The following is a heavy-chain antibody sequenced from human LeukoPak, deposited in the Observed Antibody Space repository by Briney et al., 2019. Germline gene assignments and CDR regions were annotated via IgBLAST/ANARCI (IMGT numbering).Heavy chain of an antibody. Sequence: GASVKVSCKASGYTFTSYAMHWVRQAPGQRLEWMGWINAGNGNTKYSQEFQGRVTMTRDMSTSTVYMELSSLRSEDTAVYYCARGGSSSSSLGLFRNWFDPWGQGTLVTVSS. V-gene: IGHV1-3*03. D-gene: IGHD6-6*01. J-gene: IGHJ5*02. CDR3: ARGGSSSSSLGLFRNWFDP. CDR2: INAGNGNT. CDR1: GYTFTSYA.